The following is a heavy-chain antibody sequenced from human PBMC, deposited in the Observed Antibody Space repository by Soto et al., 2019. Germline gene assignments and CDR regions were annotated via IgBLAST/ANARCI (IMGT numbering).Heavy chain of an antibody. CDR1: GFIFSDQY. CDR2: TRNKARSYTT. CDR3: ARDLGGAPYVDL. Sequence: EMQLVESGGRLVQPGGSLRLSCAASGFIFSDQYMDWVRQAPGKGLEWVGRTRNKARSYTTEYAASVKGRFTISRDDSKNSLYLQMNSLKTEDTAVYYCARDLGGAPYVDLRGRGTLVTVSS. J-gene: IGHJ2*01. D-gene: IGHD3-16*01. V-gene: IGHV3-72*01.